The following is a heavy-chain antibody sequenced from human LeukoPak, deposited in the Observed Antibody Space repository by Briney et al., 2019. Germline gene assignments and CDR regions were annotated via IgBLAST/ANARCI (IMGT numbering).Heavy chain of an antibody. CDR2: IWYDGSNK. CDR1: GFTFSSYG. J-gene: IGHJ4*02. Sequence: PGGSLRLSCAASGFTFSSYGMHWVRQAPGKGLEWVAVIWYDGSNKYYADSVKGRFTISRDNSQNTLYLQMSSLRAQDTAVYYCASVRGYSYGYLFDYWGQGTLVTVSS. CDR3: ASVRGYSYGYLFDY. V-gene: IGHV3-33*01. D-gene: IGHD5-18*01.